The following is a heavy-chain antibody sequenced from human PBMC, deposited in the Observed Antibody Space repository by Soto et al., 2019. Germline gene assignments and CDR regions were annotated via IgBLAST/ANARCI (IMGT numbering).Heavy chain of an antibody. CDR1: GFTFSSYG. D-gene: IGHD3-3*01. Sequence: QVQLVESGGGVVQPGRSLRLSCAASGFTFSSYGMHWVRQAPGKGLEWVAVISYDGSNKYYADSVKGRFTISRDNSKNTLYLQMNSLRAEDTAVYYCANFGPTGHWGQGTLVTVSS. CDR2: ISYDGSNK. J-gene: IGHJ4*02. V-gene: IGHV3-30*18. CDR3: ANFGPTGH.